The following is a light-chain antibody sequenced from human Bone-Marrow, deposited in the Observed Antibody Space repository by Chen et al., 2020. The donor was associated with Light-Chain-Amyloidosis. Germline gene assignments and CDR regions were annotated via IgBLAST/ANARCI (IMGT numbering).Light chain of an antibody. J-gene: IGLJ2*01. CDR1: SGDVGGYNL. V-gene: IGLV2-23*02. CDR2: EVN. CDR3: CSYAGSSTLV. Sequence: QSALTHPASVSGSPGQSITISCTGTSGDVGGYNLVSWYQNHPGKAPKLLIYEVNKRPSGVSNRFSASQSGNTASLTISGLQAEDEAHYYCCSYAGSSTLVFGGGTQVTVL.